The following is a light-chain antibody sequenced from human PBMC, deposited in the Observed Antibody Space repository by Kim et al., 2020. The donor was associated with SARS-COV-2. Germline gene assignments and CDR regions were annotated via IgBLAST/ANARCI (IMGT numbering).Light chain of an antibody. CDR2: SNN. Sequence: QSVLTQPPSTSGTPGQRVTISCSGSSSNIGSDTVNWYRQLPGTAPKLLIYSNNQRPSGVPDRFYGSKSGTSASLAISGLQSEDEADYYCAAWDDSLNGYVFGTGTKVTVL. CDR1: SSNIGSDT. J-gene: IGLJ1*01. CDR3: AAWDDSLNGYV. V-gene: IGLV1-44*01.